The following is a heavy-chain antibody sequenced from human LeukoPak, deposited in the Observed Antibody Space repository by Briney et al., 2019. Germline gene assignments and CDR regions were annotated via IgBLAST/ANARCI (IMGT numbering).Heavy chain of an antibody. V-gene: IGHV3-7*01. CDR1: GFTFKNSW. CDR2: IRQDGNEK. J-gene: IGHJ4*02. Sequence: GGSLRLSCAASGFTFKNSWMSWVRQAPGKGLEWVANIRQDGNEKHYVDSVEGRFTISRDNAKNSLYLQMNSLRAEDTAVYYCARHDNSGYYRFDYWGQGTLVTVSS. D-gene: IGHD3-22*01. CDR3: ARHDNSGYYRFDY.